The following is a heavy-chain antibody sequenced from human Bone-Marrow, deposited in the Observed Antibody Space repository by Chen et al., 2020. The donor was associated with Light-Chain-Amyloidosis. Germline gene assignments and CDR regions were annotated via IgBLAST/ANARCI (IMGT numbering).Heavy chain of an antibody. CDR2: IKSDGSAT. CDR1: GFTFNVYW. Sequence: EVQLVGSGGGLVQPGGSLRLSCAASGFTFNVYWMHWVRQVPGKGLVWVARIKSDGSATNYADSVKGRFTVSRDNAKNTLYLQMKSLRAEDTAVYYCTRGDCTSTSCFLDFWGQGTLVTVSS. D-gene: IGHD2-2*01. V-gene: IGHV3-74*01. CDR3: TRGDCTSTSCFLDF. J-gene: IGHJ4*02.